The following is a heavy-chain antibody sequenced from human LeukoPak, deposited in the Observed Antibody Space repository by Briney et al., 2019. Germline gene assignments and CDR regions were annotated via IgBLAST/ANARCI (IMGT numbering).Heavy chain of an antibody. CDR3: ARRGAATDAFDI. D-gene: IGHD1-26*01. V-gene: IGHV3-23*01. Sequence: GGSLRLSCAASGFTFSSYAMSWVRQAPGKGLEWVSAISGSGGSTYYADSVKGRFTISRDNSKNTLYPQMNSLRAEDTAVYYCARRGAATDAFDIWGQGTMVTVSS. CDR2: ISGSGGST. J-gene: IGHJ3*02. CDR1: GFTFSSYA.